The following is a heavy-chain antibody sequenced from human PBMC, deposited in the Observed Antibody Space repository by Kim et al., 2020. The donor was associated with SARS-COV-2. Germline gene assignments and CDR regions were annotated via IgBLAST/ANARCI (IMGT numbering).Heavy chain of an antibody. CDR2: IRSKAYGGTT. CDR3: TMDKSSGWYGLYYYYGMDV. J-gene: IGHJ6*02. V-gene: IGHV3-49*04. Sequence: GGSLRLSCTASGFTFGDYAMSWVRQAPGKGLEWVGFIRSKAYGGTTEYAASVKGRFTISREDSKSIAYLQMNSLKTEDTAVYYCTMDKSSGWYGLYYYYGMDVWGQGTTVTVSS. D-gene: IGHD6-19*01. CDR1: GFTFGDYA.